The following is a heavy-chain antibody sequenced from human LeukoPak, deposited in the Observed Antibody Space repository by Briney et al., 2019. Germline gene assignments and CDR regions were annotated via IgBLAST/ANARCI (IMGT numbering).Heavy chain of an antibody. CDR3: AKGGSSDYYYYMDV. D-gene: IGHD6-6*01. CDR2: ISGSGVST. J-gene: IGHJ6*03. CDR1: GFTVSSNY. V-gene: IGHV3-23*01. Sequence: GGSLRLSCAASGFTVSSNYMSWVRQAPGRGLEWVSAISGSGVSTYYADSVKGRFTISRDIFKNSLYLQMNSLRAEDMALYYCAKGGSSDYYYYMDVWGKGTTVTVSS.